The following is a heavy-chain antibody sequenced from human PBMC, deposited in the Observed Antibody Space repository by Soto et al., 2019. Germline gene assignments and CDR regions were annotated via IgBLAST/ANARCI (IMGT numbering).Heavy chain of an antibody. J-gene: IGHJ6*02. CDR1: GDTFKNCV. Sequence: QVQVVQSGVEVRRPGSSVKVTCKASGDTFKNCVISWVRQAPGQGLEWMGGIIPLFGTTDFAHRFQGRLTITTDESTTTAYMELSRLRSEDTATYYSAAELGFGKVSDVWGQGITVIVSS. V-gene: IGHV1-69*01. CDR2: IIPLFGTT. CDR3: AAELGFGKVSDV. D-gene: IGHD7-27*01.